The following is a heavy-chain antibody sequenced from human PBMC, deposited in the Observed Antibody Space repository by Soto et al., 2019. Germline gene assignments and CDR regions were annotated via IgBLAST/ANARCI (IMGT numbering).Heavy chain of an antibody. CDR2: ISGSGTST. V-gene: IGHV3-23*01. Sequence: PGGSLRLSCAASGFTFGRSAMSWVRQAPGKGLEWVSGISGSGTSTYYADFLKGRSSISRDNPRNMLYLEISSLTTEDTAIFYCVKEKNYDISAAHYGIDVWGQGITVTVSS. D-gene: IGHD3-9*01. CDR3: VKEKNYDISAAHYGIDV. CDR1: GFTFGRSA. J-gene: IGHJ6*02.